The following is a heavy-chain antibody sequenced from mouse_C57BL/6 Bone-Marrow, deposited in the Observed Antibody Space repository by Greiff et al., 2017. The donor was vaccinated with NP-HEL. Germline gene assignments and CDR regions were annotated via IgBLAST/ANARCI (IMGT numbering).Heavy chain of an antibody. J-gene: IGHJ2*01. CDR1: GYTFTSYW. CDR2: IDPSDSYT. Sequence: QVQLQQPGAELVKPGASVKLSCKASGYTFTSYWMQWVKQRPGQGLEWIGEIDPSDSYTNYKHKFKGKSTLTVDTSSSTAYMQLSSLTSEDSAVYYCARNYGSTYWGQGTTLTVSS. D-gene: IGHD1-1*01. V-gene: IGHV1-50*01. CDR3: ARNYGSTY.